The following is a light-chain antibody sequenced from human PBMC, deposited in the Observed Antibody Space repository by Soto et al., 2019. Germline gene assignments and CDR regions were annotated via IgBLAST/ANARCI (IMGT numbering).Light chain of an antibody. J-gene: IGKJ5*01. CDR3: QQYNNWPIT. CDR2: GAS. CDR1: QNVLSN. Sequence: EIVMTQSPATLSVSPGERATLSGMASQNVLSNLAWYQQKPGQSPRILIYGASARATGIPASFSGSGAGTEFTLTISSLQSEDFALYYCQQYNNWPITFGQGTRLDIK. V-gene: IGKV3-15*01.